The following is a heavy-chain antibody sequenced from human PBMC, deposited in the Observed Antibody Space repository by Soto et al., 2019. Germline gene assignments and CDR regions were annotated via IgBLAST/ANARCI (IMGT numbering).Heavy chain of an antibody. J-gene: IGHJ6*03. CDR1: GFTFTSSA. D-gene: IGHD3-10*01. V-gene: IGHV1-58*02. Sequence: QMQLVQSGPEVKKPGTSVKVSCKASGFTFTSSAIQWVRQTRGQGLEWIGWIVVGSVNINYAQKFQERVTFTRDMSTNTAYMELSSLRSEDTAVYYCAADRYSASGRRNDYMDVWGKGTTVTVSS. CDR3: AADRYSASGRRNDYMDV. CDR2: IVVGSVNI.